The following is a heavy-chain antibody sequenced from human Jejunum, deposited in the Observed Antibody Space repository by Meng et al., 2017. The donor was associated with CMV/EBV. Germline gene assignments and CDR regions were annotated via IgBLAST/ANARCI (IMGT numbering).Heavy chain of an antibody. V-gene: IGHV2-5*02. CDR3: VHRKDYSGNWNGGSADF. Sequence: QITLSEAGPRLGEPTQPLTLTRTCSGFSLNTRGVGVGWIRQPTGKALEWLAFMYWDDDKRYNPSLKNRLTITKAAPRNQVVLTMTNMDPADTATYHCVHRKDYSGNWNGGSADFWGQGTLVTVSS. J-gene: IGHJ4*02. D-gene: IGHD1-1*01. CDR2: MYWDDDK. CDR1: GFSLNTRGVG.